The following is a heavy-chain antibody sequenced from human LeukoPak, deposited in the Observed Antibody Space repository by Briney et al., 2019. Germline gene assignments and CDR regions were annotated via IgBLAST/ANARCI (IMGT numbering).Heavy chain of an antibody. D-gene: IGHD1-26*01. CDR3: AREETYSGTHLHY. J-gene: IGHJ4*02. V-gene: IGHV4-39*02. CDR1: GGSISSSSYY. Sequence: SETLSLTCTVSGGSISSSSYYWVWIRQPPGKGLEWIGSIHFSGSTTYNPSLKSRVTISVDTSKNQFSLKLSSVTAADTAVYYCAREETYSGTHLHYWGQGTLVTVSS. CDR2: IHFSGST.